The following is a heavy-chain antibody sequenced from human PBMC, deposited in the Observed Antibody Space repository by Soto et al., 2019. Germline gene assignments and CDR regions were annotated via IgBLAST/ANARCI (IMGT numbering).Heavy chain of an antibody. CDR1: GYTFTSYY. V-gene: IGHV1-46*01. J-gene: IGHJ4*02. CDR2: IGPSGGST. Sequence: QVQLVQSGAEVKKPGASVKVSCKASGYTFTSYYMHWVRQAPGQGLEWMGMIGPSGGSTTYAQNFQGRVTMTRDTCKCTVYMELSSMRPEETAVYYCARDRTSGGLFDYWGQGTLVTVSS. CDR3: ARDRTSGGLFDY. D-gene: IGHD2-15*01.